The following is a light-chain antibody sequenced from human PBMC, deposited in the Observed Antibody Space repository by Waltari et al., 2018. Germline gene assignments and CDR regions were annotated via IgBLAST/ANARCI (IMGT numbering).Light chain of an antibody. CDR2: EVD. CDR1: SSDLGSYDL. V-gene: IGLV2-23*02. Sequence: QSALTQPASVSASPGQSISITCTGTSSDLGSYDLVAWYQQHPDKAPKLIIYEVDKRPSGVSVRFSGSKSGNTASLTISVLQAEDDALYFCSSYSYSSAWPFGGGTLVTVL. J-gene: IGLJ3*02. CDR3: SSYSYSSAWP.